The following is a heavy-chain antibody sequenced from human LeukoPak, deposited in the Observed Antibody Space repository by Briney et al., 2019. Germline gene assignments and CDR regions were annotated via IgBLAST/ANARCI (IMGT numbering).Heavy chain of an antibody. J-gene: IGHJ4*02. Sequence: ASVKVSCKASGYTITSYQIHWVRQAPGQGLEWMGIINPSGGSTSYAQKFQGRVTMTRDTSTSTVYMELSSLRSEDTAVYYCARVAVAGTFDYWGQGTLVTVSS. CDR1: GYTITSYQ. CDR3: ARVAVAGTFDY. V-gene: IGHV1-46*01. CDR2: INPSGGST. D-gene: IGHD6-19*01.